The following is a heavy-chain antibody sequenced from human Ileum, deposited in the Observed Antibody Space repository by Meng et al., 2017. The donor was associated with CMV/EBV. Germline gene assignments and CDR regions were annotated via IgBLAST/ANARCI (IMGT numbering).Heavy chain of an antibody. Sequence: GSLRLSCTVSGGSISTYYWSWIRQPPGKGLEWIGFIYYSGNTDYSPSLKSRVIISLDTSKNQFSLKLKSVTAADTAVYYCASARWDFWGQGTLVTVSS. V-gene: IGHV4-59*01. J-gene: IGHJ4*02. CDR3: ASARWDF. CDR2: IYYSGNT. D-gene: IGHD4-23*01. CDR1: GGSISTYY.